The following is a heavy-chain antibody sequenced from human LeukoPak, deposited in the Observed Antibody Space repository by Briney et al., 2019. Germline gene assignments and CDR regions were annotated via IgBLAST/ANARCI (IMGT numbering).Heavy chain of an antibody. CDR1: GFTFSSYG. CDR2: ISCDGSNI. J-gene: IGHJ6*03. CDR3: AKDQYFVTGYYSHLDV. D-gene: IGHD2-21*02. Sequence: PGGSLRLSCAASGFTFSSYGMHWVRQAPGKGLEWVAVISCDGSNINYAESVKGRFTISRDNSKNTLYLQMNSLRAEDTAVYYCAKDQYFVTGYYSHLDVWGKGTTVTISS. V-gene: IGHV3-30*18.